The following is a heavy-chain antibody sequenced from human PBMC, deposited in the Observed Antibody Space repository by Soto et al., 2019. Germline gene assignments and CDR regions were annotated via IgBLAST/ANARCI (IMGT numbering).Heavy chain of an antibody. CDR3: AREDGSGS. V-gene: IGHV1-18*01. J-gene: IGHJ4*02. CDR1: GYTFTNYG. Sequence: QVQLVQSGAEVKKPGASVKVSCKASGYTFTNYGIIWVRQAPGQGLEWMGWISNYNANTNYAQKFQGRVAMTTDTSTTTAYMELRSLRADDTAVYYCAREDGSGSWGQGTLVTVSS. CDR2: ISNYNANT. D-gene: IGHD3-10*01.